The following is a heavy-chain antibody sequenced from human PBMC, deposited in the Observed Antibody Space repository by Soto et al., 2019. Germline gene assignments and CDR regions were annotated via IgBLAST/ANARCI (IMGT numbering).Heavy chain of an antibody. CDR2: INAGNGNT. CDR1: GYTFTSYA. J-gene: IGHJ6*02. CDR3: ARTRGYSYGSTHYYYGMDV. V-gene: IGHV1-3*01. Sequence: ASVKVSCKASGYTFTSYAMHWVRQAPGQRLEWMGWINAGNGNTKYSQKFQGRVTITRDTSASTAYMELSSLRSEDTAVYYCARTRGYSYGSTHYYYGMDVWGQGTTVTVSS. D-gene: IGHD5-18*01.